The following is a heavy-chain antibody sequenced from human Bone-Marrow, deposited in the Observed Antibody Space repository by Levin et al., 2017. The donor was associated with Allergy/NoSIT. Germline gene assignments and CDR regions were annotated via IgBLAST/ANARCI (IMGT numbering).Heavy chain of an antibody. CDR1: GFTFSSYG. D-gene: IGHD3/OR15-3a*01. J-gene: IGHJ5*02. CDR2: ISYDGSNK. V-gene: IGHV3-30*18. CDR3: AKGLDYNWFDP. Sequence: SCAASGFTFSSYGMHWVRQAPGKGLEWVAVISYDGSNKYYADSVKGRFTISRDNSKNTLYLQMNSLRAEDTAVYYCAKGLDYNWFDPWGQGTLVTVSS.